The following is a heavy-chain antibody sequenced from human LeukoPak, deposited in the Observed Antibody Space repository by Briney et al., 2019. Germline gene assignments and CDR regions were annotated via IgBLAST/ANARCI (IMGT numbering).Heavy chain of an antibody. D-gene: IGHD3-10*01. CDR1: GGSISSSSYY. CDR2: IYYSGST. V-gene: IGHV4-39*01. Sequence: SETLSLTCTVSGGSISSSSYYWGWIRQPPVKGLEWIGSIYYSGSTYYNPSLKSRVTISVDTSKNQFSLKLSSVTAADTAVYYCARAYYYGSGSYGLDYWGQGTLVTVSS. CDR3: ARAYYYGSGSYGLDY. J-gene: IGHJ4*02.